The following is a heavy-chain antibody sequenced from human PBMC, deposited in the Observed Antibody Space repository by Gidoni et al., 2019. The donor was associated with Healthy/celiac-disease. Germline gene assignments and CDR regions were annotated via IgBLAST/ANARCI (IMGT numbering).Heavy chain of an antibody. CDR2: INHSGST. V-gene: IGHV4-34*01. D-gene: IGHD7-27*01. J-gene: IGHJ4*02. Sequence: HVQLQQWGAGLLKPSETLSLTFAVYGGSFSGYYWSWTRQPPGKGLAWIGEINHSGSTNYNPSLKSRVTISVDTSKNQFSLKLSSVTAADTAVYYCARRPHYWGWDYWGQGTLVTVSS. CDR1: GGSFSGYY. CDR3: ARRPHYWGWDY.